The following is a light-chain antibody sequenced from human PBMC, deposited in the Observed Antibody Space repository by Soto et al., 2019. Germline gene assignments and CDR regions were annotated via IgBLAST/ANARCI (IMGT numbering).Light chain of an antibody. CDR2: SNN. CDR3: ATWDDSLNGYV. CDR1: NSNIGSNT. V-gene: IGLV1-44*01. J-gene: IGLJ1*01. Sequence: QSVLAQPPSVSGAPGQRVTISCSGTNSNIGSNTIAWYQQLPGTAPKRLIHSNNQRPSGVPDRFSASKSGTSASLAISGLQSEDEADYYCATWDDSLNGYVFGTGTKV.